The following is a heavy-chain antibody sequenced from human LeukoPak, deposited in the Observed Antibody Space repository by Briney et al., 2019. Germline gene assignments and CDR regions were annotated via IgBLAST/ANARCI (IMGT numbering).Heavy chain of an antibody. J-gene: IGHJ4*02. Sequence: GGSLTLSCAASGFTFRKCGMQWVRHAPGKGGEGVSSISVSSENTLYAHFVRGRFTISRDSSKHTLYLQMNSLTAEDTAVYYCAKVLGYNGYEAIDYWGQGTLVTVSS. CDR2: ISVSSENT. CDR3: AKVLGYNGYEAIDY. CDR1: GFTFRKCG. D-gene: IGHD5-12*01. V-gene: IGHV3-23*01.